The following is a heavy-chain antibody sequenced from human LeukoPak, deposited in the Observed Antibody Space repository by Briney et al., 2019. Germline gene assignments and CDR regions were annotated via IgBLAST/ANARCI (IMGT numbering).Heavy chain of an antibody. D-gene: IGHD6-13*01. CDR1: GGSISSGGYY. J-gene: IGHJ6*02. CDR3: ASSGRAAGPYGMDV. CDR2: IYYSGST. Sequence: SETLSLTCTVSGGSISSGGYYWSWIRQHPGKGPEWIGYIYYSGSTYYNPSLKSRVTISVDTSKNQFSLKLSSVTAADTAVYYCASSGRAAGPYGMDVWGQGTTVTVSS. V-gene: IGHV4-31*03.